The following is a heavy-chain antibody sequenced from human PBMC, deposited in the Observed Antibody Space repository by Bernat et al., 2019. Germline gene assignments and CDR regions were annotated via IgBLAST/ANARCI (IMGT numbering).Heavy chain of an antibody. CDR3: ARHERGTGLGSAFDI. J-gene: IGHJ3*02. D-gene: IGHD3-16*01. CDR1: GGSISSSSYY. V-gene: IGHV4-39*01. Sequence: QLQLQESGPGLVKPSETLSLTCTVSGGSISSSSYYWGWIRQPPGKGLEWIGSIYYSGSTYYNPSLKSRVTISVDTSKNQFSLKLRSVTAADTAVYYCARHERGTGLGSAFDIWGQGTMVTVSS. CDR2: IYYSGST.